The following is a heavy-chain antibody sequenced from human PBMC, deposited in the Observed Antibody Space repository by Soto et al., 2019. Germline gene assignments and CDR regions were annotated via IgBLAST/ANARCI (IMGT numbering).Heavy chain of an antibody. CDR1: GYTFTGYY. J-gene: IGHJ4*02. Sequence: QVQLVQSGAEVKKPGASVKVSCKASGYTFTGYYMHWVRQAPGQGLEWMGWINPNSGGTNCAQKFQGWVTMTRDTSISTAYMELSRLRSDDTAVYYCARSRDFWSGYQSQYYFDYWGQGTLVTVSS. CDR3: ARSRDFWSGYQSQYYFDY. D-gene: IGHD3-3*01. V-gene: IGHV1-2*04. CDR2: INPNSGGT.